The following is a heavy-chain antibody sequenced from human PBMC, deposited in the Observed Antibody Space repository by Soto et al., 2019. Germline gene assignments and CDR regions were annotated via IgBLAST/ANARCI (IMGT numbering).Heavy chain of an antibody. D-gene: IGHD3-10*01. J-gene: IGHJ4*02. Sequence: QVQLVQSGAEVKKPGSSVKVSCKASGGTFSSYTISWVRQAPGQGLEWMGRIIPILGIANYAQKFQGRVTITADKSTGTAYMELSSLRSEDTAVYYCARGGYYGSGSYSFDYWGQGTLVTVSS. CDR1: GGTFSSYT. CDR3: ARGGYYGSGSYSFDY. CDR2: IIPILGIA. V-gene: IGHV1-69*02.